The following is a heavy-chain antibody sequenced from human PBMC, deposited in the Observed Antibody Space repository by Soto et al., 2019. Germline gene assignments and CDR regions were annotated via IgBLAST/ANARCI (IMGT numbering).Heavy chain of an antibody. CDR2: ISASGGST. CDR3: ARDPSTGSADY. D-gene: IGHD3-9*01. J-gene: IGHJ4*02. CDR1: GFTVSSYA. V-gene: IGHV3-23*01. Sequence: EVPLLESGGDLVQPGGSLRLSCAASGFTVSSYAMNWVRQAPGKGLEWVSTISASGGSTYYTDSVKGRVTISRDNSKHTRSLQMNSLSAEDMAIYYGARDPSTGSADYWGQGTLVTVSS.